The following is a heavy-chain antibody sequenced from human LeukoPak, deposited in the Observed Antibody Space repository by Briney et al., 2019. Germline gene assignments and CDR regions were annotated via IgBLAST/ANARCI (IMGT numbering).Heavy chain of an antibody. CDR2: ISSSSSYI. D-gene: IGHD3-22*01. J-gene: IGHJ4*02. CDR3: ARDGAPLGDDSSGYYYPDY. CDR1: GFTFGSYS. Sequence: GGSLRLSCAASGFTFGSYSMNWVRQAPGKGLEWVSSISSSSSYIYYADSVKGRFTISRDNAKNSLYLQMNSLRAEDTAVYYCARDGAPLGDDSSGYYYPDYWGQGTLVTVSS. V-gene: IGHV3-21*04.